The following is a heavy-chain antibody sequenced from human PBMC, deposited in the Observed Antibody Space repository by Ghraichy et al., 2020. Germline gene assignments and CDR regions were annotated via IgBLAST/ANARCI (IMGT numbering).Heavy chain of an antibody. J-gene: IGHJ4*02. CDR3: ARDSLSGSYYFDY. CDR1: GFTFSSYS. D-gene: IGHD1-26*01. Sequence: GESLNISCAASGFTFSSYSMNWVRQAPGKGLEWVSSISSSSSYIYYADSVKGQFTISRDNAKNSLYLQMNSLRAEDTAVYYCARDSLSGSYYFDYWGQGTLVTVSS. CDR2: ISSSSSYI. V-gene: IGHV3-21*01.